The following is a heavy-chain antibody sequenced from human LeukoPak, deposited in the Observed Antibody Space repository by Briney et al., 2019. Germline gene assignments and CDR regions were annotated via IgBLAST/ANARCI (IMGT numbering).Heavy chain of an antibody. V-gene: IGHV5-51*01. Sequence: GESLKISCKGSGYNFSGHWIGWVRQMPGKGLEWMGIIYPGDSDTRYSPSFQGQVTISADKSISTAYLQWSSLKASDTAVYYCASSGPNDRNALYWGQGTLVTVSS. CDR3: ASSGPNDRNALY. CDR2: IYPGDSDT. CDR1: GYNFSGHW. J-gene: IGHJ4*02.